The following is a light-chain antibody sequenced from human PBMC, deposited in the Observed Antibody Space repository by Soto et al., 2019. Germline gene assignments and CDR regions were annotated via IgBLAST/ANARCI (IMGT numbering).Light chain of an antibody. CDR2: DAS. V-gene: IGKV1-33*01. CDR3: QQYDNLPIT. CDR1: QDISNY. Sequence: DIQMTQSPSSLSASVGDRVTITCQASQDISNYLNWYQQKPGKPPKLLIYDASNLETGAPTRFSRSGSGTDFAFTISSLQPEDIATYYCQQYDNLPITFGQGTRLEIK. J-gene: IGKJ5*01.